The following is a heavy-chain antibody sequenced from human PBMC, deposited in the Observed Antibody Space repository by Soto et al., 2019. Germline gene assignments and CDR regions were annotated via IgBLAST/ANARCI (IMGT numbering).Heavy chain of an antibody. CDR1: GGTFSSYA. V-gene: IGHV1-69*01. D-gene: IGHD3-9*01. CDR3: ARAGTYYDILTGPYLDY. J-gene: IGHJ4*02. Sequence: QLQLVQSGAEVKKPGSSVKVSCKASGGTFSSYAISWVRQAPGQGLEWMGGIIPIFGTANYAQKFQGRVTITADESTSTAYMELSSLRSEDTAVYYCARAGTYYDILTGPYLDYWGQGTLVTVSS. CDR2: IIPIFGTA.